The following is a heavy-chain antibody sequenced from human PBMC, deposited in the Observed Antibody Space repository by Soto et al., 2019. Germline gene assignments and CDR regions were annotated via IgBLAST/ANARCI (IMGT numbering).Heavy chain of an antibody. Sequence: QVQLVQSGAEVKKPGASVKVSCKASGYTFTSYAMHWVRQAPGQRLEWMGWINAGNGNTKYSQKFQGRVTITRDTSASTAYMEMSSLRSEDTAVYYCARRAVAAPGGAFDIWGRGTMVTVSS. J-gene: IGHJ3*02. CDR1: GYTFTSYA. CDR2: INAGNGNT. V-gene: IGHV1-3*01. D-gene: IGHD6-19*01. CDR3: ARRAVAAPGGAFDI.